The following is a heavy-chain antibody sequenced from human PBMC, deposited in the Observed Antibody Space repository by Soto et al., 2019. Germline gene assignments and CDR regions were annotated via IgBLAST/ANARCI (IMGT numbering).Heavy chain of an antibody. Sequence: AAVKSSCKASGGTFSSDSFTCVRQAPGQGLEWRGGSNVYNGNTKYAQKLQGRVTMPTDTSTSTAYMELRSLRSDDTAVYYCARGVGSGSYYNQYNWFDPWGQGTLVTVSS. CDR2: SNVYNGNT. CDR1: GGTFSSDS. CDR3: ARGVGSGSYYNQYNWFDP. D-gene: IGHD3-10*01. J-gene: IGHJ5*02. V-gene: IGHV1-18*01.